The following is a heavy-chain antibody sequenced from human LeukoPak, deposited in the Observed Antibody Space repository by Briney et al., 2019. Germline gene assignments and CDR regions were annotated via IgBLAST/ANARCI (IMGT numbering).Heavy chain of an antibody. CDR1: GFTFSSYG. Sequence: GGSLRLSCAASGFTFSSYGMHWVRQAPGKGLEWVAVIWYDGSNKYYADSVKGRFTISRDNSKNTLYLQMNSLRAEDTAVYYCAREGQAPSYYDFWSGFFRFDYWGQGTLVTVSS. J-gene: IGHJ4*02. CDR3: AREGQAPSYYDFWSGFFRFDY. D-gene: IGHD3-3*01. CDR2: IWYDGSNK. V-gene: IGHV3-33*01.